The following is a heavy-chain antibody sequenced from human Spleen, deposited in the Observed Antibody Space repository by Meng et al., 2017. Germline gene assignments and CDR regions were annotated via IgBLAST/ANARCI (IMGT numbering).Heavy chain of an antibody. D-gene: IGHD1-26*01. CDR1: GFTFSRHW. CDR2: INTDGSST. CDR3: VRDSYQDNYYSGMDV. V-gene: IGHV3-74*01. Sequence: GGSLRLSCAASGFTFSRHWMHWVRQAPGKGLVWVSRINTDGSSTSYADSVKGRFTMSRDNAKDTLYLQMNSLRGEDTAVYYCVRDSYQDNYYSGMDVWGQGTTVTVSS. J-gene: IGHJ6*02.